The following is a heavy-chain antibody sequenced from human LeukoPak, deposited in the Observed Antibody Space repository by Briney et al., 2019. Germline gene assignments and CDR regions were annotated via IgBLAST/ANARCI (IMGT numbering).Heavy chain of an antibody. CDR3: ASHGSSGHDPLT. V-gene: IGHV4-59*08. CDR2: IYYTGST. J-gene: IGHJ4*01. Sequence: SETLSLTYTVSGDSIRSYYWNWIRRPPGKGLEWIGYIYYTGSTSYNPSLKSRVTISLDTSKSQFSLRLTSVTAADTAVYYCASHGSSGHDPLTWGQGTLVTVSS. CDR1: GDSIRSYY. D-gene: IGHD5-12*01.